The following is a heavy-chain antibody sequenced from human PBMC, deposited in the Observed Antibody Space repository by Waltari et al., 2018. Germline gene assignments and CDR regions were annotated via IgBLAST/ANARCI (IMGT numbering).Heavy chain of an antibody. D-gene: IGHD1-20*01. CDR3: AGLTGATKPFRFDY. Sequence: QLHLQESGPGLVKPSETLSLNCSVSGDSINSRTYYWGWIRQPPGKGLEWIGSIYYSWTTYYNPSLKSRVTISIDTSKNQFSVRLSSVTAADTAFYYCAGLTGATKPFRFDYWGQGILATVSS. V-gene: IGHV4-39*01. CDR1: GDSINSRTYY. J-gene: IGHJ4*02. CDR2: IYYSWTT.